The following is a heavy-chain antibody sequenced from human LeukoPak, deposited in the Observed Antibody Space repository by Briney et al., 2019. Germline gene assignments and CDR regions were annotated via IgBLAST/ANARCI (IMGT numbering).Heavy chain of an antibody. CDR3: AREGSSWSRFDY. J-gene: IGHJ4*02. V-gene: IGHV3-23*01. CDR2: ISGSGGST. CDR1: GFTFSSHA. D-gene: IGHD6-13*01. Sequence: GGSLRLSCAASGFTFSSHAMSWVRQAPGKGLEWVSGISGSGGSTYYADSAKGRFTISRDNSKNTVYLQMNSLRAEDTAVYYCAREGSSWSRFDYWGQGTLVTVSS.